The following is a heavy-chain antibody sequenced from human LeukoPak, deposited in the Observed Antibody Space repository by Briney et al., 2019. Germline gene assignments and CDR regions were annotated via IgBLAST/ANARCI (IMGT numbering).Heavy chain of an antibody. J-gene: IGHJ2*01. CDR3: ARRRADYYDSSGYSHWYFDL. V-gene: IGHV3-33*04. CDR2: TRYDGTME. CDR1: TFSATNDN. Sequence: GGSLRLSCVASTFSATNDNMHWVRQAPGKGLEWVAFTRYDGTMEYYADSVKGRFTISRDTSQNTLYLMMNSLRAEDTAVYYCARRRADYYDSSGYSHWYFDLWGRGTLVTVSS. D-gene: IGHD3-22*01.